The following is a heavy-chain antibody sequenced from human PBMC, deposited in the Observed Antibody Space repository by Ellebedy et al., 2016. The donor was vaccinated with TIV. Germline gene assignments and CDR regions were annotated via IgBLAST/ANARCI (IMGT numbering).Heavy chain of an antibody. D-gene: IGHD5-18*01. J-gene: IGHJ1*01. Sequence: PGGSLTLSCAASGFTFSTYTMNWVRQAPGKGLEWVSYISSTSSTIYYADSVRGRFAISRDNAKNALYLQMNSLRAEDTALYYCARGVDTALVEHFQHWGQGTLVTVSS. V-gene: IGHV3-48*04. CDR2: ISSTSSTI. CDR3: ARGVDTALVEHFQH. CDR1: GFTFSTYT.